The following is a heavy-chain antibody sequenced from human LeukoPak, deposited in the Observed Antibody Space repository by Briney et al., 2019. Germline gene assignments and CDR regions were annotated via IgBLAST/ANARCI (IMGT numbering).Heavy chain of an antibody. CDR1: GGSVSGHY. J-gene: IGHJ3*02. D-gene: IGHD1-14*01. Sequence: SETLSLTCTVSGGSVSGHYWSWIRQTPGKGLEWMGYILYSGSTRYNPSLGSRVTISVDTSKDLFSLKLTSVTAADTALYYCARHRGQYNAHDAFDIWGQGTLVAVSS. V-gene: IGHV4-59*08. CDR3: ARHRGQYNAHDAFDI. CDR2: ILYSGST.